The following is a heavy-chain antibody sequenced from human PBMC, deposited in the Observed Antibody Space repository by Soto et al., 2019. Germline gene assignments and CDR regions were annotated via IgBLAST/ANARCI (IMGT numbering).Heavy chain of an antibody. Sequence: SETLSLTCAVYGVSFSGYYWSWIRQPPGKGLEWIGEINHSGSTNYNPSLKSRVTISVDTSKNQFSLKLSSVTAADTAVYYCARGMGYYDSSGYLDAFDIWGQGTMVTVSS. CDR1: GVSFSGYY. CDR3: ARGMGYYDSSGYLDAFDI. J-gene: IGHJ3*02. CDR2: INHSGST. V-gene: IGHV4-34*01. D-gene: IGHD3-22*01.